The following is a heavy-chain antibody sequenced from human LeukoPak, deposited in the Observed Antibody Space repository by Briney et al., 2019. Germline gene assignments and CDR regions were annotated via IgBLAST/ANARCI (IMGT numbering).Heavy chain of an antibody. CDR1: GFTFSSYG. CDR3: AKGTERYSKNFDY. D-gene: IGHD3-9*01. V-gene: IGHV3-23*01. J-gene: IGHJ4*02. CDR2: ISASGGST. Sequence: GGTLRLSCAASGFTFSSYGMSWVRQAPGKGLEWVSTISASGGSTYYADSVKGRFTISRDNSKNTLYLQMNSLRVEDTAVYYCAKGTERYSKNFDYWGQGILVSVSS.